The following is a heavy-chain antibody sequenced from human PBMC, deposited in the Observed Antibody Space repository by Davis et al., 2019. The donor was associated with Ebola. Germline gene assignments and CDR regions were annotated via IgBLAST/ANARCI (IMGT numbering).Heavy chain of an antibody. CDR1: GFTFSGSA. Sequence: GESLKISCAASGFTFSGSAMHWVRQASGKGLEWVGRIRSKANSYATAYAASVKGRFTISRDDSKNTAYLQMNSLKTEDTAVYYCTTRIGARPGDYYYYYGMDVWGQGTTVTVSS. D-gene: IGHD6-6*01. CDR3: TTRIGARPGDYYYYYGMDV. V-gene: IGHV3-73*01. CDR2: IRSKANSYAT. J-gene: IGHJ6*02.